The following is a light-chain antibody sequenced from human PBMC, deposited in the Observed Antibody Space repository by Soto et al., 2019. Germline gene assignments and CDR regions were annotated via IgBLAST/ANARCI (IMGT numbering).Light chain of an antibody. CDR2: AMS. CDR3: QQSHNTPFT. CDR1: QSISND. V-gene: IGKV1-39*01. Sequence: DIQMTQSPSSLSASVGDRVTITCRASQSISNDLNWYQHKPGTAPKLLIYAMSSVQSGVPSRFSGSGSVTDFTLTISSLQPEDFATYFCQQSHNTPFTFGPGTKVDIK. J-gene: IGKJ3*01.